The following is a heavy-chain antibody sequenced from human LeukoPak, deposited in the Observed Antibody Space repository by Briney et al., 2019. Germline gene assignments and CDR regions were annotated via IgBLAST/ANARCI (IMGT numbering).Heavy chain of an antibody. D-gene: IGHD4-17*01. Sequence: SETLSLTCTVSGGSISSGDYYWTWIRQPPGKGLEWMGYIFYSGSMYYNPSLKSLLTISVDTSKNQFSLKLRSVTAADTAVYYCARQTTVISFDYWGQGALVTVSS. CDR2: IFYSGSM. J-gene: IGHJ4*02. CDR3: ARQTTVISFDY. CDR1: GGSISSGDYY. V-gene: IGHV4-30-4*01.